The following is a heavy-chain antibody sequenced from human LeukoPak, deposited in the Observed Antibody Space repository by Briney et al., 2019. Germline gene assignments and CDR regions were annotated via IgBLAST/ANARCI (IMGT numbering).Heavy chain of an antibody. J-gene: IGHJ4*02. D-gene: IGHD2-2*01. Sequence: GGSLRLSCAASGFTFSSYWISWVRQAPGKGLEWVANIKQDGSEKYYVDSVKGRFTISRDNAKNSLYLQMNSLRAEDTAVYHCAREIGYCSSTSCYENFDYWGQGTLVTVSS. CDR2: IKQDGSEK. CDR3: AREIGYCSSTSCYENFDY. V-gene: IGHV3-7*01. CDR1: GFTFSSYW.